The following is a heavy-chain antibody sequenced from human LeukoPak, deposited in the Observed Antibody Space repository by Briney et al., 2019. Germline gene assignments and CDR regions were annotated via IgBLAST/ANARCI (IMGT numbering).Heavy chain of an antibody. V-gene: IGHV3-73*01. CDR1: GFTFSGSP. J-gene: IGHJ4*02. CDR2: IRSKADNYAT. CDR3: TQSNY. Sequence: GGSLRLSCAASGFTFSGSPILWVRQASGKGLEWVGRIRSKADNYATAYAASVQGRFTISRDDSKNTAYLQLSSLKTEDTAVYYCTQSNYWGQGALVTVSS.